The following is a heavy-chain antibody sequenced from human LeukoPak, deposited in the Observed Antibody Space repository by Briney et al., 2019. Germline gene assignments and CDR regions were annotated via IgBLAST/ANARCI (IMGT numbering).Heavy chain of an antibody. CDR1: GYTFTGYY. V-gene: IGHV1-2*02. D-gene: IGHD4-17*01. CDR2: INPNSGGT. J-gene: IGHJ4*02. Sequence: ASVKVSCKASGYTFTGYYMHWVRQAPGQGLEWMGWINPNSGGTNYAQKFQGRVTITADESTSTAYMELSSLRSEDTAVYYCAREPFGYGDSGWGQGTLVTVSS. CDR3: AREPFGYGDSG.